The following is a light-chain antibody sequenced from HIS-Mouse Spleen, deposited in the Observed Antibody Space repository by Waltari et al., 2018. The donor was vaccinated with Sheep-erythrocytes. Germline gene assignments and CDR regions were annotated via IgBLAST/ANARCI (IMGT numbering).Light chain of an antibody. V-gene: IGLV2-23*01. CDR3: CSYAGSSTYV. CDR2: EGS. CDR1: SRDVGSYNL. Sequence: QSALTQPASVSGSPGQSITISCTGTSRDVGSYNLVSWYQQHPGKAPKPMIYEGSKRPSGVSNRFSGSKSGNTASLTISGLQAEDDADYYCCSYAGSSTYVFGTGTKVTVL. J-gene: IGLJ1*01.